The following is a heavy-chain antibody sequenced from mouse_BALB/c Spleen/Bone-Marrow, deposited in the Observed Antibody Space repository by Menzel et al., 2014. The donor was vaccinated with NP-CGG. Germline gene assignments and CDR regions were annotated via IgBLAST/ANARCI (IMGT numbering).Heavy chain of an antibody. Sequence: QVQLQQSGAELMKPGASVKISCKATGYTFSSYWIEWVKQRPGHGLEWIGEILPGSGSTNHNEKFKGKATFTADTSSNTAYMQLSSLTSEDSAVYYCARRGWLLLYYFDYWGQGTTLTVSS. CDR2: ILPGSGST. CDR3: ARRGWLLLYYFDY. V-gene: IGHV1-9*01. J-gene: IGHJ2*01. CDR1: GYTFSSYW. D-gene: IGHD2-3*01.